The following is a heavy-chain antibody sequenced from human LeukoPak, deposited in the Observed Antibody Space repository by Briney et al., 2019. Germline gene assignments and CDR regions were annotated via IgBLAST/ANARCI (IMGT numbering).Heavy chain of an antibody. J-gene: IGHJ4*02. Sequence: GGSLRLSCAASGFTFSSYAMSWVRQAPGKGLEWVSAISGSGGSTYYADSVKGRFTISRDNSKNMLYLQMNSLRAEDTAVYYCARSRQKSYYFDYWGQGTLVTVSS. V-gene: IGHV3-23*01. D-gene: IGHD3-9*01. CDR3: ARSRQKSYYFDY. CDR2: ISGSGGST. CDR1: GFTFSSYA.